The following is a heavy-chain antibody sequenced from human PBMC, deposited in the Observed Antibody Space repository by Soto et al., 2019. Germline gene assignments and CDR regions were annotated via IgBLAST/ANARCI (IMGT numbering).Heavy chain of an antibody. CDR3: ARGGIVGATYRGMDV. V-gene: IGHV3-30-3*01. CDR1: AFTFSRYA. Sequence: QVQLVESGGGVVQPGRSLRLSCAASAFTFSRYAMHWVRQAPGKGLEWVALISYDGSNKYYTDSVKGRFTISRDNSKNTRYLQMNSLRADDTAVYYCARGGIVGATYRGMDVWGPGTTVTVSS. J-gene: IGHJ6*02. CDR2: ISYDGSNK. D-gene: IGHD1-26*01.